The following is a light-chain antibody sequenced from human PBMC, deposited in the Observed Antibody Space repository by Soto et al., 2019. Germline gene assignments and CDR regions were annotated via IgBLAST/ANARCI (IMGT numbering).Light chain of an antibody. J-gene: IGLJ1*01. CDR2: DVS. CDR1: SSDVGGYNY. CDR3: ISYTSSSTYV. Sequence: QSALTQPASGSGYPGQSITISCTGTSSDVGGYNYVSWYQQHPGKAPELMIYDVSNRPSGVSNRFSGSKSGNTASLTISGLQAEHEADYYCISYTSSSTYVFGTGTKLTVL. V-gene: IGLV2-14*01.